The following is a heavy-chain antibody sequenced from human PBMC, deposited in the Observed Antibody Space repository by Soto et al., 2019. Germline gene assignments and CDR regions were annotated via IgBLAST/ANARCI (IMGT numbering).Heavy chain of an antibody. Sequence: GGSLRLSCAASGFTFSSYAMSWVRQAPGKGLEWVSAISGSVGSTYYADSVKGRFTISRDNSKNTLYLQMNSLRAEDTAVYYCAKKSSSGWYVLDHAYWGQGTLVTFSS. J-gene: IGHJ4*02. D-gene: IGHD6-19*01. CDR2: ISGSVGST. V-gene: IGHV3-23*01. CDR1: GFTFSSYA. CDR3: AKKSSSGWYVLDHAY.